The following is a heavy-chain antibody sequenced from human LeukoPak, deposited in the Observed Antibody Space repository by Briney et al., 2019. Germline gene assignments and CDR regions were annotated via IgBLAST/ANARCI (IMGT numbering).Heavy chain of an antibody. J-gene: IGHJ6*02. CDR3: ARNGGALDV. V-gene: IGHV1-2*02. CDR1: VYTFAPYD. D-gene: IGHD3-16*01. Sequence: ASVKVSCTAAVYTFAPYDIYWVAQAPRQGLEWVGWINPTGGTNYAQKFQGRLTMTRDTSISTAYMDQTSLKSDDTAVYYCARNGGALDVWGQGTTVTVSS. CDR2: INPTGGT.